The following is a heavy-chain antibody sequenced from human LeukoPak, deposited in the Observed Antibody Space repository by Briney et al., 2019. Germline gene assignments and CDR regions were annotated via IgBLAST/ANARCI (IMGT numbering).Heavy chain of an antibody. CDR3: ARLLDKNWDFDY. V-gene: IGHV4-59*08. Sequence: SETLSLTCTVSGGSMSGYYWSWIRQPPGKGLEWIGYVHDSGTTNYNPSLKSRVTMSVVTSKSQFSLRLSSVTAADTAVYYCARLLDKNWDFDYWGQGIPVTVSS. CDR2: VHDSGTT. CDR1: GGSMSGYY. J-gene: IGHJ4*02. D-gene: IGHD7-27*01.